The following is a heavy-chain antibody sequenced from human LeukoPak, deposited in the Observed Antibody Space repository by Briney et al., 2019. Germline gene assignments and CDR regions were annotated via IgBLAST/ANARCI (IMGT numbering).Heavy chain of an antibody. Sequence: GGSLRLSCAASGFTFSSYSVNWVRQAPGKGLEWVSSISSSSSYIYYADSVKGRFTISRDNATNSLYLQMNSLRAEDTAVYYCARDPQSSPLLWFGELLAPDYWGQGTLVTVSS. CDR3: ARDPQSSPLLWFGELLAPDY. CDR2: ISSSSSYI. D-gene: IGHD3-10*01. V-gene: IGHV3-21*01. J-gene: IGHJ4*02. CDR1: GFTFSSYS.